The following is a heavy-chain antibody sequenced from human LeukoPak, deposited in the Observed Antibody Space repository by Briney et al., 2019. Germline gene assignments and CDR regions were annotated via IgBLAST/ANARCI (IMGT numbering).Heavy chain of an antibody. Sequence: GESLKISCKGSGYSFTIYWIGWVRQMPGKGLEWMGLIYPGDSDTRYSPSFQGQVTISADKSISTAYLQWSSLKASDTAMYYCARSVRDGSGSYDGTDYWGQGTLVTVSS. CDR2: IYPGDSDT. CDR3: ARSVRDGSGSYDGTDY. J-gene: IGHJ4*02. CDR1: GYSFTIYW. V-gene: IGHV5-51*01. D-gene: IGHD3-10*01.